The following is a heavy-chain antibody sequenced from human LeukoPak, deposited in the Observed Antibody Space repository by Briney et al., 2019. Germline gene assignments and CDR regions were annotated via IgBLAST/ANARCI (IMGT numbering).Heavy chain of an antibody. Sequence: GGSLRLSCAASGFTFSSYWMHWVRQVPGKGLVWVSRIKSDGSSTTYADSVKGRFTISRDNAKNTLCLQMNSLRAEDTAVYYCARDQTYGDYWYFDLWGRGTLVTVSS. J-gene: IGHJ2*01. CDR2: IKSDGSST. CDR1: GFTFSSYW. V-gene: IGHV3-74*01. CDR3: ARDQTYGDYWYFDL. D-gene: IGHD4-17*01.